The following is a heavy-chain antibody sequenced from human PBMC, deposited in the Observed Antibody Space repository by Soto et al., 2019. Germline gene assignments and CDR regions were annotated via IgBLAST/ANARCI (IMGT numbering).Heavy chain of an antibody. CDR1: GFTFSSYG. CDR2: ISYDGSNT. V-gene: IGHV3-30*18. CDR3: AKEGGLSGSYYISSSYYVAY. Sequence: QVQLVESGGGVVQPGRSLRLSCVASGFTFSSYGMHWVRQAPGKGLEWVAIISYDGSNTYYADSVKGRFTISRDNSKNTLYLQTNSLRAEDTSVYYCAKEGGLSGSYYISSSYYVAYWGQGTLVTVSS. D-gene: IGHD1-26*01. J-gene: IGHJ4*02.